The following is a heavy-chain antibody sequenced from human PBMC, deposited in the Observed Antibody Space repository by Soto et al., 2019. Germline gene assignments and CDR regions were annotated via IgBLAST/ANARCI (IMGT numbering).Heavy chain of an antibody. D-gene: IGHD6-13*01. J-gene: IGHJ4*02. V-gene: IGHV3-48*03. CDR2: ISGSGNII. CDR1: GYTFHTYD. CDR3: VRDTTRASGAASLAD. Sequence: LTITLAAYGYTFHTYDFNWVRQNQGKGLGWISDISGSGNIINYADSEEGRFTIYRDNAENSLTLQMTKLRVHDTGICFCVRDTTRASGAASLADWGQGTQVTVSS.